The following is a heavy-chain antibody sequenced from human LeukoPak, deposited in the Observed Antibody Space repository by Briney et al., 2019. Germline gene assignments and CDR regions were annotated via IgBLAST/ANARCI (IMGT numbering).Heavy chain of an antibody. D-gene: IGHD2/OR15-2a*01. V-gene: IGHV4-30-2*01. CDR2: IYHSGST. CDR1: GGSISSGGYY. CDR3: ARGGSYFLGAAVFDY. Sequence: NPSQTLSLTCTVSGGSISSGGYYWSWIRQPPGKGLEWIGYIYHSGSTYYNSSLKSRVTISVDRSKNQFSLKLSSVTAADTAVYYCARGGSYFLGAAVFDYWGQGTLVTVSS. J-gene: IGHJ4*02.